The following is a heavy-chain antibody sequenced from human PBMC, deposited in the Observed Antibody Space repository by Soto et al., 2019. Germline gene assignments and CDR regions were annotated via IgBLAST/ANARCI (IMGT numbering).Heavy chain of an antibody. CDR1: GFIFSGSA. CDR2: IRSRANNFAT. Sequence: EVQLVESGGGLVQPGGSLKLSCAASGFIFSGSAIHWVRQSAGKGLEWVGRIRSRANNFATSSAASVKGRFTFSRDDSKNTAYLQMNTLKREDTAVYYCARGKGAAIGDYYSNGMDFWGQGTTVTVSS. V-gene: IGHV3-73*02. J-gene: IGHJ6*02. CDR3: ARGKGAAIGDYYSNGMDF. D-gene: IGHD2-2*01.